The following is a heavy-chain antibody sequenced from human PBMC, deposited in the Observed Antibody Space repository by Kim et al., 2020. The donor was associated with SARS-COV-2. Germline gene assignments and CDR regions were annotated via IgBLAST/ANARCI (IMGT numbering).Heavy chain of an antibody. CDR1: GFTFSTYW. D-gene: IGHD5-18*01. CDR2: LNSDGSST. CDR3: ASGGHSSGNSVIDY. J-gene: IGHJ4*02. Sequence: GGSLRLSCTASGFTFSTYWMHWVRQAPGKGLVWVSRLNSDGSSTNYADFVEGRFSISRDNAKNTVSLQMNSLRAEDTAVYYCASGGHSSGNSVIDYWGQGTLVPVPS. V-gene: IGHV3-74*01.